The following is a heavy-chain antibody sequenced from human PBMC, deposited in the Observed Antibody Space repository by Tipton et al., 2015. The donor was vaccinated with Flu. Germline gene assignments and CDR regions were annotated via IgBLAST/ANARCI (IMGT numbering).Heavy chain of an antibody. J-gene: IGHJ4*02. V-gene: IGHV3-21*01. CDR3: ARGRRYGDYIFDY. Sequence: SLRLSCATSGFTFSHYWMNWVRQAPGKGLEWVSSISSSSSYIYYAESVKGRFTISRDNAKNSLYLQMNSLRAEDTAVYYCARGRRYGDYIFDYWGQGTLVTVSS. D-gene: IGHD4-17*01. CDR2: ISSSSSYI. CDR1: GFTFSHYW.